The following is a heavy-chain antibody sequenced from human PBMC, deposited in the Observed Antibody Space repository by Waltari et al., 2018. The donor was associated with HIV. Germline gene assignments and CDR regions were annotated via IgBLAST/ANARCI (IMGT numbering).Heavy chain of an antibody. J-gene: IGHJ5*02. D-gene: IGHD2-21*02. CDR3: AKDYFVVVTAAGPFDP. CDR1: GFSFSSSG. V-gene: IGHV3-30*18. Sequence: QVKLVESGGGVVQPGRSLGLSCAASGFSFSSSGMHRGRQAPGTGVEWVAVISYDGSNKYYADSVKGRFTISRDNSKNTLDLEMNSRRAEDTAVYYCAKDYFVVVTAAGPFDPWGQGTLVTVSS. CDR2: ISYDGSNK.